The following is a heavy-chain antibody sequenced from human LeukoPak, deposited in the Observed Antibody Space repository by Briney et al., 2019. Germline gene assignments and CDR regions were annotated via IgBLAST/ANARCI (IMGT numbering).Heavy chain of an antibody. D-gene: IGHD3-3*01. CDR2: IKQDGREK. V-gene: IGHV3-7*01. CDR3: ARDKTYDFWSNYRYYYYYYMDV. J-gene: IGHJ6*03. Sequence: PGGSLRLSCAASGFTFSSYWMSWVRQAPGKGLEWVAYIKQDGREKDYVDSVKGRFTISRDNAKNSLYLQMNSLRAEDTALYYCARDKTYDFWSNYRYYYYYYMDVWGKGTTVTVSS. CDR1: GFTFSSYW.